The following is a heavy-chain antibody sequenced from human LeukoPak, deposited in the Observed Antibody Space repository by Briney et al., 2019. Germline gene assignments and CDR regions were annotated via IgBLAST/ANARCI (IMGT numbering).Heavy chain of an antibody. J-gene: IGHJ3*02. CDR3: ARHFSPSGSYHTDAFDI. Sequence: SETLSLTCTVSGGSISSHYWSWIRQPPGKGLEWIGYIYYSGSTNYNPSLKSRVTISVDTSKNQFSLKLSSVTAADTAVYYCARHFSPSGSYHTDAFDIWGQGTMVTVSS. V-gene: IGHV4-59*11. CDR1: GGSISSHY. CDR2: IYYSGST. D-gene: IGHD1-26*01.